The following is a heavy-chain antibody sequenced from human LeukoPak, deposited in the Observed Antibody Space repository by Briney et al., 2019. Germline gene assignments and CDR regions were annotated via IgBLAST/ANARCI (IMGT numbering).Heavy chain of an antibody. CDR3: ARPLKGRVGDAFDI. V-gene: IGHV4-39*07. CDR1: GGSISSSSYY. J-gene: IGHJ3*02. Sequence: SETLSLTCTVSGGSISSSSYYWGWIRQPPGKGLEWIGSIYYSGSTYYNPSLKSRVTISVDTSKNQFSLKLSSVTAADTAVYYCARPLKGRVGDAFDIWGQGTMVTVSS. CDR2: IYYSGST. D-gene: IGHD3-10*01.